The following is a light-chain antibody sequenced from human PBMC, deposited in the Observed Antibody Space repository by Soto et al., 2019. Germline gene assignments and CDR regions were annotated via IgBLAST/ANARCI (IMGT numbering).Light chain of an antibody. Sequence: QSALTQPASLSGSPGQSITISCTGTRSDVGGYNYVSWYQQHPGKAPKLMIYEVSHRPSGVSNRFSGSKSGNTASLTISGLQAEDEADYYCSSYTSSSPYVFGTGTKVTVL. CDR3: SSYTSSSPYV. CDR1: RSDVGGYNY. CDR2: EVS. V-gene: IGLV2-14*01. J-gene: IGLJ1*01.